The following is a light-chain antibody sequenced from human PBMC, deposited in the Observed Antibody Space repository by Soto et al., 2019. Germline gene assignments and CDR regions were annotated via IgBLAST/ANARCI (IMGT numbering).Light chain of an antibody. CDR2: GAS. Sequence: EIVMTQSPATLSVSPGERATLSCRASQSVYSNLAWYQQKPGQAPRLLIYGASIRATGIPARFSGSGSGTEFTLTISSLQSEAFAVYYCQQHNNWPPLTFGGGTKVEIK. J-gene: IGKJ4*01. CDR3: QQHNNWPPLT. CDR1: QSVYSN. V-gene: IGKV3D-15*01.